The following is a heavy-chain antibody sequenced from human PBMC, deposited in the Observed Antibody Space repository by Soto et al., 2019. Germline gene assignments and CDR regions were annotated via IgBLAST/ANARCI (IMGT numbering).Heavy chain of an antibody. CDR3: TTVEGCWSGYYINGGYFQS. Sequence: GGSLRLSCAASGFTFSNAWMSWVRQAPGKGLEWVGRIKSKTDGGTTDYSAPVKGRFTISRDDSKNTLNLQMNSLKTEDTAVYYCTTVEGCWSGYYINGGYFQSWGKGTRVTVSS. CDR1: GFTFSNAW. CDR2: IKSKTDGGTT. D-gene: IGHD3-3*01. V-gene: IGHV3-15*01. J-gene: IGHJ1*01.